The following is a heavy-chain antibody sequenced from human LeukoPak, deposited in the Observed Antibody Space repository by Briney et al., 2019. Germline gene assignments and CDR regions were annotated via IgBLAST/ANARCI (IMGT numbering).Heavy chain of an antibody. Sequence: ASVKVSCKASGGTFSSYAISWVRQAPGQGLEWMGRIIPILGIANYAQKFQGRVTITADKSTSTAYMELSSLRSEDTAVYYCARDDYGRKSDYWGQGTLVTVSS. CDR3: ARDDYGRKSDY. CDR2: IIPILGIA. CDR1: GGTFSSYA. D-gene: IGHD4-23*01. J-gene: IGHJ4*02. V-gene: IGHV1-69*04.